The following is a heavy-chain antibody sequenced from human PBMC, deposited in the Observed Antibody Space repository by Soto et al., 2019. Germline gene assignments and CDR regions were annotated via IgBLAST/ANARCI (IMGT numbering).Heavy chain of an antibody. CDR1: GFTFSNYV. CDR2: ISYDGGNK. J-gene: IGHJ4*02. CDR3: AKERKLLEVGGVFAY. V-gene: IGHV3-30*18. D-gene: IGHD3-16*02. Sequence: GGSLRLSCAASGFTFSNYVMHWVRQAPGKGLEWVAVISYDGGNKYYADSVKGRFTISRDNSKNTLNLQMNSLGVEDTAVYYCAKERKLLEVGGVFAYWGQGTLVTVSS.